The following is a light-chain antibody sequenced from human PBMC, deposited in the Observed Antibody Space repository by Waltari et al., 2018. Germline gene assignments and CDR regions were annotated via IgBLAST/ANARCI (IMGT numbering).Light chain of an antibody. J-gene: IGKJ3*01. CDR2: DAS. Sequence: DIQLTQSPPSRSPSVGAGVTITCRASQDITNYLNWYQQKPGKAPKLLIHDASKLEIGVPSRFSGSQSGTHFTLTISSLQPEDIGTYYCQRYDNLPIFAFGPGTKVEI. CDR3: QRYDNLPIFA. V-gene: IGKV1-33*01. CDR1: QDITNY.